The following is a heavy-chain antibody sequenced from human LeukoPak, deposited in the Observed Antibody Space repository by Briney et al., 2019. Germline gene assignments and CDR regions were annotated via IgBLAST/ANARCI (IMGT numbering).Heavy chain of an antibody. Sequence: PGGSLRLSCTASGLTFGDYAMSWFRQAPGKGLEWVANINQDEGEKYYVDSVKGRFTISRDNAKNSLYLQINSLRAEDTAVYYCARIYNIDSTVFRPFDCWGQGTLVTVSS. CDR3: ARIYNIDSTVFRPFDC. V-gene: IGHV3-7*01. CDR1: GLTFGDYA. CDR2: INQDEGEK. J-gene: IGHJ4*02. D-gene: IGHD2/OR15-2a*01.